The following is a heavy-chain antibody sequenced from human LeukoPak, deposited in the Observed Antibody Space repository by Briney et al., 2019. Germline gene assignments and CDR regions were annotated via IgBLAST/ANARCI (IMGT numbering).Heavy chain of an antibody. CDR1: GFRFSSYW. CDR3: ARDPGESSGWYYFDS. Sequence: GGSLRLSCAASGFRFSSYWMSWVRQAPGKGLEWVAKIKQDGSDKYYVDSVKGRFTISRDNAKNSLYLQMNSLRSEDTAVYYCARDPGESSGWYYFDSWGQGTLVTVSS. V-gene: IGHV3-7*03. D-gene: IGHD6-19*01. J-gene: IGHJ4*02. CDR2: IKQDGSDK.